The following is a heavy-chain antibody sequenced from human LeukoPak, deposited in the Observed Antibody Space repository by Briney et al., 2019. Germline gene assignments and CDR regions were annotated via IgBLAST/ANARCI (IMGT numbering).Heavy chain of an antibody. CDR3: ARAGGHRNGGYDY. D-gene: IGHD5-12*01. CDR2: IRNSTNAI. CDR1: GFTFSSYS. Sequence: LTGGSLRLSCAASGFTFSSYSMNWVRQAPGKGLEWVSYIRNSTNAIYYADSVRGRFTISRDNAKNSLYLQMNSLRAEDTAVYYCARAGGHRNGGYDYWGQGTLATVSS. V-gene: IGHV3-48*04. J-gene: IGHJ4*02.